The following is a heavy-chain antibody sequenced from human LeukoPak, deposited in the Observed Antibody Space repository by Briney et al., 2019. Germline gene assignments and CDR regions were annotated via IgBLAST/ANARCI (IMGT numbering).Heavy chain of an antibody. J-gene: IGHJ4*02. Sequence: KPSETLSLTCNVSGGSISSGTYYWSWIRQHPGKGLEWIGYTFYGGSTYYNPSLKSRVSISIDTSKNQISLKLSSATAADTAVYYCSSQRGVRYCNGGNCYSGALDYWGQGTLVTVSS. D-gene: IGHD2-15*01. V-gene: IGHV4-31*03. CDR2: TFYGGST. CDR1: GGSISSGTYY. CDR3: SSQRGVRYCNGGNCYSGALDY.